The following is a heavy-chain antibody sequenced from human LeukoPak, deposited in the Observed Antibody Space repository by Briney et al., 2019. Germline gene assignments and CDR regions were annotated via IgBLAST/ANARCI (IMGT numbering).Heavy chain of an antibody. CDR3: ARDRYCSGQLDY. CDR1: SGSISTSNYY. CDR2: IFYSGST. D-gene: IGHD2-15*01. Sequence: SETLSLTCTVSSGSISTSNYYWGWVRQPPGKALEWIGNIFYSGSTYYSPSLKSRVTISLDTSRNQFSLKLNSVTAADTAVYYCARDRYCSGQLDYWGQGTLVTVSS. J-gene: IGHJ4*02. V-gene: IGHV4-39*07.